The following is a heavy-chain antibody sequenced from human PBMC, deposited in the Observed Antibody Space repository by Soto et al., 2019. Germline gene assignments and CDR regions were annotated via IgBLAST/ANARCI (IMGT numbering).Heavy chain of an antibody. J-gene: IGHJ4*02. V-gene: IGHV3-23*01. Sequence: EVQVLESGGGLVQPGGSLRLSCAASGFTFNNNAMTWVRQAPGKGLEWVSTINGRGDYTYYADSLKGRFTISRDNSRNTRYLQMNSLRAEDRAQYYCVKGGWGSRSDYGGQGTLVTVSS. D-gene: IGHD7-27*01. CDR1: GFTFNNNA. CDR2: INGRGDYT. CDR3: VKGGWGSRSDY.